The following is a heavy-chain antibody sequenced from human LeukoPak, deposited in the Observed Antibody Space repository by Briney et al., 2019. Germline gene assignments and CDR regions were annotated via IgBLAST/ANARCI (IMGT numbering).Heavy chain of an antibody. CDR3: ASSHYYDSSGLDAFDI. CDR1: GFTFDDYA. CDR2: ISWNSGSI. J-gene: IGHJ3*02. Sequence: GGSLRLSCAASGFTFDDYAMHWVRQAPRKGLEWVSGISWNSGSIGYADSVKGRFTISRDNAKNTLYLQMNSLRAEDTAVYYCASSHYYDSSGLDAFDIWGQGTMVTVSS. V-gene: IGHV3-9*01. D-gene: IGHD3-22*01.